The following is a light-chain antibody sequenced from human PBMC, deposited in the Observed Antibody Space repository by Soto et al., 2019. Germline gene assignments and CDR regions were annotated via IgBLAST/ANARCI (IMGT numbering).Light chain of an antibody. CDR2: AAS. J-gene: IGKJ4*01. CDR3: QQLKTYPLT. V-gene: IGKV1-9*01. CDR1: QGISSY. Sequence: IQLTQSPSSLSASVGDRVTITCRASQGISSYLAWYQQKPGKASELLIYAASTLQSGVPSRFSGSGSGTDFTLTIRNLQPEDFASYFCQQLKTYPLTFGGGTKVDIK.